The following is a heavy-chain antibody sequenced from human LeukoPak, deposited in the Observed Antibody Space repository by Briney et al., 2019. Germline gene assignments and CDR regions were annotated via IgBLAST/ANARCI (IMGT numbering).Heavy chain of an antibody. CDR2: IWYDGSNK. CDR1: GFTFSSYG. J-gene: IGHJ4*02. CDR3: ARATATYYYDSSGYWVFDY. Sequence: GRSLRLSSAASGFTFSSYGMHWVRQAPGKGLEWVAVIWYDGSNKYYADSVKGRFTISRDNSKNTLYLQMNSLRAEDTAVYYCARATATYYYDSSGYWVFDYWGQGTLVTVSS. V-gene: IGHV3-33*01. D-gene: IGHD3-22*01.